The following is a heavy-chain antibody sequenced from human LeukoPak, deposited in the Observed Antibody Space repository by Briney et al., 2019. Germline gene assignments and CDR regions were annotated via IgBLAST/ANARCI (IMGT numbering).Heavy chain of an antibody. Sequence: GGSLRLSCAASGFTFSSYWMHWVRQAPGKGLVWVSRINSDGSSTSYADSVKGRFTISRDNAKNTLYLQMNSLRAEDTAVYYCAKDTGYSYGFYYFDYWGQGTLVTVSS. CDR2: INSDGSST. CDR1: GFTFSSYW. V-gene: IGHV3-74*01. J-gene: IGHJ4*02. CDR3: AKDTGYSYGFYYFDY. D-gene: IGHD5-18*01.